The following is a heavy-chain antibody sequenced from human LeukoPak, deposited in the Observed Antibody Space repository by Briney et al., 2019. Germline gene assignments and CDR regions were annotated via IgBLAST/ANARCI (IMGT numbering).Heavy chain of an antibody. CDR2: INDYTGNT. CDR3: ARGRIAKIVVVHSFHYGMDV. Sequence: SETLSLTCDVFGGSFTDYFWTWIRQSPGKWLEWIGEINDYTGNTNYNPSLNSRVSISLEKSKNQFSLELRSVTAADTAVYYCARGRIAKIVVVHSFHYGMDVWGQGTTVTVSS. J-gene: IGHJ6*02. D-gene: IGHD3-22*01. V-gene: IGHV4-34*01. CDR1: GGSFTDYF.